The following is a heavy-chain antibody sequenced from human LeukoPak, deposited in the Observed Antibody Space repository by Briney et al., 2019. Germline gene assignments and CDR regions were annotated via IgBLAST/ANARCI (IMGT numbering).Heavy chain of an antibody. Sequence: PGGSLRLSCTASGFTFSSYAMDWVRQAPGKGLEWVSSISGSGGNTYYADSVKGRFTISRDNSKNTLYLQMNSLRAEDTAVYYCAKKAGWGHDAFDIWGQGTMVTVSS. CDR3: AKKAGWGHDAFDI. J-gene: IGHJ3*02. D-gene: IGHD6-19*01. CDR2: ISGSGGNT. CDR1: GFTFSSYA. V-gene: IGHV3-23*01.